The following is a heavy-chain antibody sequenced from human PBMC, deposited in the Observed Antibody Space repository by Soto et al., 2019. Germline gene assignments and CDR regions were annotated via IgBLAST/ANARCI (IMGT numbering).Heavy chain of an antibody. Sequence: GGSLRLSCAAYGFTCNSYAMNWGRQAPGKGLAWVSAIGTDGNTYYANSVKGRFTISRDNSRTTLYLQMNSLRVEDTALYYCVRKYPGTRPFDYWGQGTLVTVSS. V-gene: IGHV3-23*01. CDR2: IGTDGNT. J-gene: IGHJ4*01. CDR1: GFTCNSYA. CDR3: VRKYPGTRPFDY. D-gene: IGHD2-2*01.